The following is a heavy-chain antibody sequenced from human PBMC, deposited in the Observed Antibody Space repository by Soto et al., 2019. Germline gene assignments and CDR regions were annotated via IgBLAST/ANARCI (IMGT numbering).Heavy chain of an antibody. CDR2: ISAYNGNT. CDR3: ARDRIVYCSSTSCSGSGY. D-gene: IGHD2-2*01. Sequence: QVQLVQSGAEVKKPGASVKVSCKASGYIFTSYGISWVRQAPGQGLEWMGWISAYNGNTNYAQKLQGRVTMTTDTSTSTAYMELRSLRSDDTAVYYCARDRIVYCSSTSCSGSGYWGQGTLVTVSS. J-gene: IGHJ4*02. CDR1: GYIFTSYG. V-gene: IGHV1-18*04.